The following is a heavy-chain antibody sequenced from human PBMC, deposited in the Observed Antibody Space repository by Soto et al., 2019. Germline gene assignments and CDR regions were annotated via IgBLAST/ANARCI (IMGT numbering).Heavy chain of an antibody. CDR3: AKMVGAYCGGDCYSEPIDY. V-gene: IGHV3-30*18. CDR2: ISYDGSNK. CDR1: GFTFSSYG. D-gene: IGHD2-21*02. J-gene: IGHJ4*02. Sequence: QVQLVESGGGVVQPGRSLRLSCAASGFTFSSYGMHWVRQAPGKGLEWVAVISYDGSNKYHADSVKGRFTISRDNSKNTLYLQMNSLRAEDTAVYYCAKMVGAYCGGDCYSEPIDYWGQGTLVTVSS.